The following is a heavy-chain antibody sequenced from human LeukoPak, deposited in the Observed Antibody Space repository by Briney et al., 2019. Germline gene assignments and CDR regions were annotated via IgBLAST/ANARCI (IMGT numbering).Heavy chain of an antibody. D-gene: IGHD4-17*01. CDR1: GFTFSSYG. CDR2: ISYHGSNK. J-gene: IGHJ5*02. Sequence: GGSLRLSCAASGFTFSSYGTHWVRQAPGKGLEWEAVISYHGSNKYYADSVKGRFTISRDNSKNTLYLQMNSLRAEDTAVYYCGKYSDYGDYLDWFDPWGQGTLVTVSS. CDR3: GKYSDYGDYLDWFDP. V-gene: IGHV3-30*18.